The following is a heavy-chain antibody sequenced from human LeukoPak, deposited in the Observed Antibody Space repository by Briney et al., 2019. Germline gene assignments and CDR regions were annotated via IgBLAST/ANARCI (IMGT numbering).Heavy chain of an antibody. CDR2: ISGSGGST. J-gene: IGHJ4*02. D-gene: IGHD3-22*01. CDR1: GFIFSSYA. Sequence: GGSLRLSCTASGFIFSSYAMSWVRQAPGKGLEWVSAISGSGGSTYYADSVKGRFTISRDNSKNTLYLQMNSLRAEDTAVYYCAKDLGDSRNSVFDYWGQGTLVTVSS. V-gene: IGHV3-23*01. CDR3: AKDLGDSRNSVFDY.